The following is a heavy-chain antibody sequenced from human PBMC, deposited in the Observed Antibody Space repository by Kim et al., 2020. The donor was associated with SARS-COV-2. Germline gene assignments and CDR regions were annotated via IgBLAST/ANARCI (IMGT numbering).Heavy chain of an antibody. D-gene: IGHD3-22*01. CDR3: ARGGPITTMIVVITRNVFDAFDI. V-gene: IGHV3-30-3*01. CDR2: ISYDGSNK. CDR1: GFTFSSYA. J-gene: IGHJ3*02. Sequence: GGSLRLSCAASGFTFSSYAMHWVRQAPGKGLEWVAVISYDGSNKYYADSVKGRFTISRDNSKNTLYLQMNSLRAEDTAVYYCARGGPITTMIVVITRNVFDAFDICGQRTMVTVSS.